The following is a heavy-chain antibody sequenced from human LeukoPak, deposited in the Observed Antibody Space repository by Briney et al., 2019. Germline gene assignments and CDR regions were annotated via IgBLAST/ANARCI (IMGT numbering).Heavy chain of an antibody. V-gene: IGHV4-59*12. D-gene: IGHD3-16*02. CDR3: AREGVYVWGSYRIDY. J-gene: IGHJ4*02. CDR1: GGSISSYY. Sequence: SETLSLTCTVSGGSISSYYWSWIRQPPGKGLEWIGYIYYSGSTNYNPSLKSRVTISVDTSKNQFSLKLSSVTAADTAVYYCAREGVYVWGSYRIDYWGQGTLVTVSS. CDR2: IYYSGST.